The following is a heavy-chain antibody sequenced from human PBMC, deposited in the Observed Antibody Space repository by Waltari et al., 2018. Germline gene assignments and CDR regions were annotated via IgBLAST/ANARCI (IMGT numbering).Heavy chain of an antibody. CDR1: GFTFSRYW. J-gene: IGHJ4*02. CDR2: IESDESRT. CDR3: VRDEPGDGLDY. V-gene: IGHV3-74*03. D-gene: IGHD7-27*01. Sequence: EVQLVESGGALVQPGGSLRLSCATSGFTFSRYWMHWVRQAPGEGLMWVSHIESDESRTTYADSEKGRFTISRDNAKNTVYLQMNSLKDEDTAVYYCVRDEPGDGLDYWGQGTRVTVSS.